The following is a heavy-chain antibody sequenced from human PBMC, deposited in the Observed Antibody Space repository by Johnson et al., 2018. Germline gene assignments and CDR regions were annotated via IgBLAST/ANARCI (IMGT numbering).Heavy chain of an antibody. Sequence: VQLVQSGGGLVQPGGSLRLSCAASGFSFSDHYMDWVRQAPGKGLEWVGRTRDNANSYTTEYAASVEGRFTISRDDSKNSLHVQMNSLKIEDTAVYYWARVGGKQWLTYYYYYYMDGWGKGTTVTVSS. V-gene: IGHV3-72*01. CDR2: TRDNANSYTT. D-gene: IGHD6-19*01. J-gene: IGHJ6*03. CDR1: GFSFSDHY. CDR3: ARVGGKQWLTYYYYYYMDG.